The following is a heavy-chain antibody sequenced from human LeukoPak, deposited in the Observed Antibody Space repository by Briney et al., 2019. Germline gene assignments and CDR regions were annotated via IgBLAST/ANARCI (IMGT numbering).Heavy chain of an antibody. CDR2: ISSSSSTI. CDR3: ARDQGRGRFDY. V-gene: IGHV3-48*04. J-gene: IGHJ4*02. Sequence: GGSLRLSCAASGFTFSNYAVSWVRQAPGKGLEWVSYISSSSSTIYYADSVKGRFTISRDNAKNSLYLQMNSLRAEDTAVYYCARDQGRGRFDYWGQGTLVTVSS. CDR1: GFTFSNYA.